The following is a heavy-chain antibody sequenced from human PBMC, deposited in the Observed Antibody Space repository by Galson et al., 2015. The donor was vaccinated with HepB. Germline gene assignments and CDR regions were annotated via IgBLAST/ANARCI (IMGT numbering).Heavy chain of an antibody. CDR3: ARDSYGDYVLPPSIGY. D-gene: IGHD4-17*01. Sequence: SLRLSCAASGFTFSSHSMNWVRQAPGKGLEWVSSISSSSSYIYYADSVKGRFTISRDNAKNSLYLQMNSLRAEDTAVYYCARDSYGDYVLPPSIGYWGQGTLVTVSS. CDR2: ISSSSSYI. V-gene: IGHV3-21*01. CDR1: GFTFSSHS. J-gene: IGHJ4*02.